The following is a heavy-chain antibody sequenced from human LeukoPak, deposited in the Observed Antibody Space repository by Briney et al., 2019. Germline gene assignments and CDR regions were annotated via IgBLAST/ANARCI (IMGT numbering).Heavy chain of an antibody. J-gene: IGHJ4*02. CDR1: GYTFTSYR. CDR3: ARDPGLGAVRSYYFDY. Sequence: ASVKDSCKASGYTFTSYRISWVRQAPGQGLEWMGWISAYNGNTNYAQKLHGRVTMTTDTTTSAAYMELRNMRPDDTAVYYCARDPGLGAVRSYYFDYWGQGTLVMVSA. V-gene: IGHV1-18*01. D-gene: IGHD3-16*01. CDR2: ISAYNGNT.